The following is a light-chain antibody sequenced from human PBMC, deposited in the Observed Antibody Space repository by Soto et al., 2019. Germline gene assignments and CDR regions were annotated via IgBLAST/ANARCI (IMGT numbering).Light chain of an antibody. Sequence: EMVLTQSPATLSLSPGERATLSCRASQSVSSYLAWYQQKPGQAPRLLIYDASNRATGIPARFSGSGSGTDFPLTISSLEPEDFAVYYCQQRSNWPRFTFGPGTKVDI. CDR1: QSVSSY. J-gene: IGKJ3*01. CDR3: QQRSNWPRFT. V-gene: IGKV3-11*01. CDR2: DAS.